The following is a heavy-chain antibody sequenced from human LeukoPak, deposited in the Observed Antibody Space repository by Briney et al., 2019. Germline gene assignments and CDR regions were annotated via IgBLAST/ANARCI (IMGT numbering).Heavy chain of an antibody. CDR3: ARAPDCSGGSCYSDY. CDR2: IYSGGST. CDR1: GFTFSSYS. J-gene: IGHJ4*02. Sequence: PGGSLGLSCAASGFTFSSYSMNWVRQAPGKGLEWVSVIYSGGSTYYADSVKGRFTISRDNSKNTLYLQMNSLRAEDTAVYYCARAPDCSGGSCYSDYWGQGTLVTVSS. D-gene: IGHD2-15*01. V-gene: IGHV3-53*01.